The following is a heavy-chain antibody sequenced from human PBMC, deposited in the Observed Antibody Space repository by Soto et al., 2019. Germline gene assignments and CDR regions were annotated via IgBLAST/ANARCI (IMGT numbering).Heavy chain of an antibody. V-gene: IGHV3-33*01. CDR3: ARDEWQWLVLYAFDI. D-gene: IGHD6-19*01. J-gene: IGHJ3*02. CDR1: GFTFSSYG. Sequence: QVQLVESGGGVVQPGRSLRLSCAASGFTFSSYGMHWVRQAPGKGLEWVAVIWYDGSNKYYADSVKGRFTISRDNSKNTLYLQMNSLRAEDTAVYYSARDEWQWLVLYAFDIWGQGTMVTVSS. CDR2: IWYDGSNK.